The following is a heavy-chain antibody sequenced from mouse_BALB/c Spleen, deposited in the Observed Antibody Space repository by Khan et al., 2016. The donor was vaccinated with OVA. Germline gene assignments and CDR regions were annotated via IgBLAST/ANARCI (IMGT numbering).Heavy chain of an antibody. J-gene: IGHJ4*01. CDR1: GYTFTTAG. CDR3: TRRGAADYRSDGGAMEY. V-gene: IGHV9-4*02. CDR2: INTHSGVP. D-gene: IGHD2-12*01. Sequence: QIQLVQSGPELKKPGETVRISCKASGYTFTTAGIQWVQKMPGKGLKWIGWINTHSGVPKYAEDFKGRFAFSLEISVNTAYLQITNLKNEDTATYFCTRRGAADYRSDGGAMEYWGQGTSVTVSS.